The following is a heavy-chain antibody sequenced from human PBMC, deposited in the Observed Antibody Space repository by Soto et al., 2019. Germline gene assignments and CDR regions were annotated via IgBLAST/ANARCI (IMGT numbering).Heavy chain of an antibody. J-gene: IGHJ6*02. Sequence: QVQLQESGPGLVKPSETLSLTCSVSGDSVSSYYWSWIRQPPGKGLEWIGYVYYDGSTNYNPSLATRVTISIDTSNKQVSLKLHSVTAAATAVYHCARGRRSTTVYYGLDVWGQGTTVAVSS. CDR1: GDSVSSYY. V-gene: IGHV4-59*02. CDR2: VYYDGST. CDR3: ARGRRSTTVYYGLDV. D-gene: IGHD1-26*01.